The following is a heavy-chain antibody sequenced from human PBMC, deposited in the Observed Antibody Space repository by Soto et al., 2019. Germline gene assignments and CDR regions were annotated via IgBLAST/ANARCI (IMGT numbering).Heavy chain of an antibody. Sequence: EVQVVESGGGLVQPGGSLRLSCAASGFTVSSNYMSWVCQAPGKGLEWVSDIFSGGSTYYADSVKGRFTISRHSSKNTLYLEMNSLRVEDTAVYYCATFYDSSGYAPSYAFDIWGQGTMVTVSS. CDR3: ATFYDSSGYAPSYAFDI. V-gene: IGHV3-53*04. J-gene: IGHJ3*02. CDR2: IFSGGST. CDR1: GFTVSSNY. D-gene: IGHD3-22*01.